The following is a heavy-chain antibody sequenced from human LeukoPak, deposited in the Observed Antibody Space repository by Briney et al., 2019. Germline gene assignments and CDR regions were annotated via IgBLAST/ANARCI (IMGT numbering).Heavy chain of an antibody. CDR2: ISYDGSNK. Sequence: GGSLRLSCAASGFTFSSYGMHWVRQAPGKGLEWVAVISYDGSNKYYADSVKGRFTISRDNSKNTLYLQMNSLRAEDTAVYYCAKVYGVVAATPADYWGQGTLVTVSS. V-gene: IGHV3-30*18. J-gene: IGHJ4*02. CDR1: GFTFSSYG. CDR3: AKVYGVVAATPADY. D-gene: IGHD2-15*01.